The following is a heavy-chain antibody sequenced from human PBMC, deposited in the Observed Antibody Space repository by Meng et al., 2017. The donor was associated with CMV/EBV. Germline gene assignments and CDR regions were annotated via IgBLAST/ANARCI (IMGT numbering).Heavy chain of an antibody. CDR2: IYYSGST. CDR1: GGSISSGDYY. J-gene: IGHJ4*02. CDR3: ARVTSRVAGAFDY. Sequence: VQLQESGPGLVKPSQTLSLTCTVSGGSISSGDYYWSWIRQPPGKGLEWIGYIYYSGSTYYNPSLKSRVTISVDTSKDQFSLKLSSVTAADTAVYYCARVTSRVAGAFDYWGQGTLVTVSS. V-gene: IGHV4-30-4*08. D-gene: IGHD1-14*01.